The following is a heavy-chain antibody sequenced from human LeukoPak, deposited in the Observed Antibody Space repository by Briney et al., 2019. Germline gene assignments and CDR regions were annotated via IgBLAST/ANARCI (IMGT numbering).Heavy chain of an antibody. J-gene: IGHJ6*03. Sequence: ASVKVSCKASGYTFTSYGISWVRQAPGQGLEWMGWISAYNGNTNYAQKLQGRVTMTTDTSTSTAYMELRSLRSDDTAVYYCASLVVPAANRGYYYYYMDVWGKGTTVTVSS. CDR3: ASLVVPAANRGYYYYYMDV. CDR2: ISAYNGNT. V-gene: IGHV1-18*01. D-gene: IGHD2-2*01. CDR1: GYTFTSYG.